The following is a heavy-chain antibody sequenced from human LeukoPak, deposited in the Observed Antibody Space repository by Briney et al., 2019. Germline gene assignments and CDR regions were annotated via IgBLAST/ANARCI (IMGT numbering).Heavy chain of an antibody. CDR2: INPNNGGS. V-gene: IGHV1-2*02. D-gene: IGHD1-26*01. J-gene: IGHJ4*02. CDR1: GYTFTGHY. CDR3: ARGYALYSGRYIDFDY. Sequence: ASVKVSCKASGYTFTGHYMHWVRQAPGQGLEWMGWINPNNGGSNYAQKFQGRVTMTRETTISTAYMELSRLRSDDTAVYYCARGYALYSGRYIDFDYWGQGTLVTVSS.